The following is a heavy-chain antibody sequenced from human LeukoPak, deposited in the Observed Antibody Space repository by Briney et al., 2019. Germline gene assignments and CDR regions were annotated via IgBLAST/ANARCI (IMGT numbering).Heavy chain of an antibody. CDR2: IIPIFGTA. V-gene: IGHV1-69*13. J-gene: IGHJ4*02. CDR3: ARDGDCSGGSCYDY. CDR1: GGTFSSYA. Sequence: SVKVSCKASGGTFSSYAISWVRQAPGQGLEWKGGIIPIFGTANYAQKFQGRVTITADESTSTAYMELSSLRSEDTAVYYCARDGDCSGGSCYDYWGQGTLVTVSS. D-gene: IGHD2-15*01.